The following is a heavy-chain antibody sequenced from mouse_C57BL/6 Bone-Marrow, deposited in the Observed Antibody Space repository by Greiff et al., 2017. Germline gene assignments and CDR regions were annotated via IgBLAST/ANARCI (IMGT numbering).Heavy chain of an antibody. CDR1: GYTFTDYN. J-gene: IGHJ3*01. V-gene: IGHV1-22*01. D-gene: IGHD1-1*01. CDR3: ARRGIKYYGSSYFAY. Sequence: EVQLQQSGPELVKPGASVKMSCKASGYTFTDYNMHWVKQSHGKSLEWIGYINPNNGGTSYNQKFKGKATLTVNKSSSTAYMELRSLTSEDSAVYYCARRGIKYYGSSYFAYWGQGTLVTVSA. CDR2: INPNNGGT.